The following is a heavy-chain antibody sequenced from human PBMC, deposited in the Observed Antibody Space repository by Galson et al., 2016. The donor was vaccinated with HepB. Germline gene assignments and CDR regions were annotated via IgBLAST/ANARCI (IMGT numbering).Heavy chain of an antibody. CDR2: ICGDGTST. CDR3: AKISPVGYHSGWGGSFDI. D-gene: IGHD6-19*01. J-gene: IGHJ3*02. Sequence: SLRLSCAASGFSISSYSMNWVRQAPGKGLEWVSAICGDGTSTSYADSVKGRFTISRDNSKNTLYLQMNSLRAEDAAEYYCAKISPVGYHSGWGGSFDIWGRGTMVTVSS. CDR1: GFSISSYS. V-gene: IGHV3-23*01.